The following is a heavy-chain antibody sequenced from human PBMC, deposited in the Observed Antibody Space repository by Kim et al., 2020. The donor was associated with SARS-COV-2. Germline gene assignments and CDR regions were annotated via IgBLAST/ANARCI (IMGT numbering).Heavy chain of an antibody. CDR1: GYSFTSYW. V-gene: IGHV5-51*01. D-gene: IGHD5-18*01. CDR3: ARLSRIQLWSGGPGS. CDR2: IYPGDSDT. Sequence: GESLKISCKGSGYSFTSYWIGWVRQMPGKGLEWMGIIYPGDSDTRYSLSFQGQVTISADKSISTAYLQWSSLKASDTAMYYCARLSRIQLWSGGPGSWGQGTLVTVSS. J-gene: IGHJ4*02.